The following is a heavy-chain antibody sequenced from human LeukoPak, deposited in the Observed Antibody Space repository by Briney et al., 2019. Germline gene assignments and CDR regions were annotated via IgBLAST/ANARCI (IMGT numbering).Heavy chain of an antibody. D-gene: IGHD3-3*01. J-gene: IGHJ4*02. CDR1: GGSISSSSYY. CDR3: ARRPRITIFGVDHYFDY. Sequence: SETLSLTCTVSGGSISSSSYYWGWIRQPPGKGLEWIGSIYYSGSTYYNPSLKSRVTISVDTSKYQSSLKLSSVTAADTAVYYCARRPRITIFGVDHYFDYWGQGTLVTVSS. V-gene: IGHV4-39*01. CDR2: IYYSGST.